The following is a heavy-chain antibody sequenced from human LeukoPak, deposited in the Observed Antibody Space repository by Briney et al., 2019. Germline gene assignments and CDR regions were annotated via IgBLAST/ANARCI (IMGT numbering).Heavy chain of an antibody. Sequence: PGRSLRLSCAASGFTFSSHWLHWDRQAPGKGLVWVSRINSDGSSTSYADGVKGRFTISRDNAKNTVYLQMNSLRAEDTAVYYCSRGGPFGDYWGQGTLVTVSS. J-gene: IGHJ4*02. CDR1: GFTFSSHW. V-gene: IGHV3-74*01. CDR3: SRGGPFGDY. CDR2: INSDGSST. D-gene: IGHD3-16*01.